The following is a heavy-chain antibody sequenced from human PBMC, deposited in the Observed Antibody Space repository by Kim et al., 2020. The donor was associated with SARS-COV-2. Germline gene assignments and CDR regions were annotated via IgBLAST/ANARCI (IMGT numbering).Heavy chain of an antibody. CDR2: IKSKTDGGTT. Sequence: GGSLRLSCAASGFTFSNAWMSWVRQAPGKGLECVGRIKSKTDGGTTDYAAPVKGRFTISRDDSKNTLYLQMNSLKTEDTAVYYCTTDPTGITMIVYFDYWGQGTLVTVSS. D-gene: IGHD3-22*01. V-gene: IGHV3-15*01. CDR3: TTDPTGITMIVYFDY. J-gene: IGHJ4*02. CDR1: GFTFSNAW.